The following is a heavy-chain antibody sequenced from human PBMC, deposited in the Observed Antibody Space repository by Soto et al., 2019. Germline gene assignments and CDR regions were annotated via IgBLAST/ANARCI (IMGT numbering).Heavy chain of an antibody. Sequence: PGGSVRLSCAASGFTFSSYGMHWVRQAPGKGLEWVAIISYDGSNKYYADSVKGRFTISRENAKNSLYLQMNSLRAEDTAVYYCARSSGGKPDLQWLRSPYYYYGMDVWGQGTTVTVSS. CDR2: ISYDGSNK. CDR3: ARSSGGKPDLQWLRSPYYYYGMDV. D-gene: IGHD5-12*01. V-gene: IGHV3-30*03. CDR1: GFTFSSYG. J-gene: IGHJ6*02.